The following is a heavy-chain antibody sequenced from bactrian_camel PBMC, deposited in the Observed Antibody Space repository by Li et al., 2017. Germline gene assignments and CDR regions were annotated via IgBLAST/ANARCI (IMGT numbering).Heavy chain of an antibody. J-gene: IGHJ4*01. Sequence: HVQLVESGGGSVQAGGSLRLSCAFSGGRGSRVCMGWFRQAPGKGREGVAVIDSDDSTDYADSVKGRFTISRDSAKNTLYLEMNSLKPEDTGMYYCAAGRGGLIPSVYDIWGQGTQVTVS. D-gene: IGHD5*01. CDR2: IDSDDST. CDR3: AAGRGGLIPSVYDI. V-gene: IGHV3S53*01. CDR1: GGRGSRVC.